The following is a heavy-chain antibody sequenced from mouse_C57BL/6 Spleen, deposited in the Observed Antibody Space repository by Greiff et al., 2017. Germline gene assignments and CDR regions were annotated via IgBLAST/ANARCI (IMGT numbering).Heavy chain of an antibody. Sequence: ESGPGLVKPSQSLSLTCSVTGYSITSGYYWNWIRQFPGNKLEWMGYISYDGSNNYNPSLKIRISITRDTSKNQFFLKLNSVTTEDTATYYCARYYYGSSYFDYWGQGTTLTVSS. CDR2: ISYDGSN. V-gene: IGHV3-6*01. CDR1: GYSITSGYY. CDR3: ARYYYGSSYFDY. J-gene: IGHJ2*01. D-gene: IGHD1-1*01.